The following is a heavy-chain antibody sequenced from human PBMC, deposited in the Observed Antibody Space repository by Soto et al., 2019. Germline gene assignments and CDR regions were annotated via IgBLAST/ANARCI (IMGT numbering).Heavy chain of an antibody. J-gene: IGHJ4*01. V-gene: IGHV4-31*03. D-gene: IGHD4-17*01. Sequence: SETLSLTCTVSGGSILNGGHYWTWISQHPGKGLAWHGKTFFSGNTHYNPALKSRLTFSVDTTKNQFSLKLNSVTAADTGICYCGRANYGGMRGFWGPGT. CDR2: TFFSGNT. CDR1: GGSILNGGHY. CDR3: GRANYGGMRGF.